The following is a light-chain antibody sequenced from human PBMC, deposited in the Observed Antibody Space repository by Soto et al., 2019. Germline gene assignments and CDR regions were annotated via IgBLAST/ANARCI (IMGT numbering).Light chain of an antibody. CDR3: SSYAGSTNVV. CDR1: SSDVGGYNS. V-gene: IGLV2-8*01. Sequence: QSALTQPPSASGSPGQSVTISCTGTSSDVGGYNSVSWYQQHPGKAPKLMIYEVSKRPSGVPDRFSGSKPGNTASLTVSGLQAEDEADYYCSSYAGSTNVVFGGGTKLTVL. J-gene: IGLJ2*01. CDR2: EVS.